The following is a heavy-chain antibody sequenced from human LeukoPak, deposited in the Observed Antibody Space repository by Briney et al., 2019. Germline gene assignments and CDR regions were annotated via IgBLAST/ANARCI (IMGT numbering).Heavy chain of an antibody. Sequence: GASVKVSCKASGYTLTGYYMHWVRQAPGQGLEWMGRINPNSGGTNYAQKFQGRVTMTRDTSISTAYMELSRLRSDDTAVYYCARVDYYDSSGPFDYWGQGTLVTVSS. CDR1: GYTLTGYY. CDR2: INPNSGGT. D-gene: IGHD3-22*01. CDR3: ARVDYYDSSGPFDY. J-gene: IGHJ4*02. V-gene: IGHV1-2*06.